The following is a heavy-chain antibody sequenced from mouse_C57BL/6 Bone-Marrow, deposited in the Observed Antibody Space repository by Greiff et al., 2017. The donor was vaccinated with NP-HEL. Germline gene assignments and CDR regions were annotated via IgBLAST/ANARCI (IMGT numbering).Heavy chain of an antibody. Sequence: VQLQQSGAELARPGASVKMSCKASGYTFTSYTMHWVKQRPGQGLEWIGYINPSSGYTKYNQKFKDKATLTADKSSSTAYMQLSSLTSEDSAVYYCARYPIYYGSRRSYLDYWGQGTTLTVSS. J-gene: IGHJ2*01. CDR3: ARYPIYYGSRRSYLDY. CDR2: INPSSGYT. CDR1: GYTFTSYT. V-gene: IGHV1-4*01. D-gene: IGHD1-1*01.